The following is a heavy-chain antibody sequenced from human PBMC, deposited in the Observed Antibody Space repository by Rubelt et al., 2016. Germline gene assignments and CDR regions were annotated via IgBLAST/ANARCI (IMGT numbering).Heavy chain of an antibody. V-gene: IGHV3-21*04. Sequence: EVQLVESGGTLVKPGGSLRLSCAASEFSFSSYSMNWVRQAPGKGLEWVSSISSSSSYIYYADSVKGRLTISRDNAKDSLSLQMTRLGADVTAFYYWLKQKPHSMSSVPFDSWGQGTLVTVSS. J-gene: IGHJ4*02. CDR1: EFSFSSYS. CDR2: ISSSSSYI. CDR3: LKQKPHSMSSVPFDS. D-gene: IGHD6-6*01.